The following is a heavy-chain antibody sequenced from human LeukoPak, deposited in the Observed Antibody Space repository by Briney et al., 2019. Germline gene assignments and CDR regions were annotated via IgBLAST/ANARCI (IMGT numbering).Heavy chain of an antibody. CDR1: GGSISSSSYY. J-gene: IGHJ4*02. V-gene: IGHV4-39*07. D-gene: IGHD5-24*01. Sequence: SETLSLTCTASGGSISSSSYYWGWIRQPPGKGLEWIGSIYYSGSTYYNPSLKSRVTISVDTSKNQFSLKLSSVTAADTAVYYCARDLEMATISGFDYWGQGTLVNVSS. CDR2: IYYSGST. CDR3: ARDLEMATISGFDY.